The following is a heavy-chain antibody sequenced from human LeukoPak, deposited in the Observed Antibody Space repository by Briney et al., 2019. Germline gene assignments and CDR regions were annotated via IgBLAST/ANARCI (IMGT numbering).Heavy chain of an antibody. V-gene: IGHV4-39*01. CDR2: AYYTGDT. CDR3: GRHVSNGWDYHYGLDV. D-gene: IGHD6-19*01. CDR1: SGSVASTGCY. Sequence: SETLSFTCTVSSGSVASTGCYWGWIRQPPGKGLEWIGSAYYTGDTYSTPSLKSRLTISDDTSRNQFALTLSSVTAADTAVYYCGRHVSNGWDYHYGLDVWGQGTTVTVSS. J-gene: IGHJ6*02.